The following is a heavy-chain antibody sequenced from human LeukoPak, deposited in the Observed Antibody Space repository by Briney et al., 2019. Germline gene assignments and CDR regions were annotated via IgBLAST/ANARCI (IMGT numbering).Heavy chain of an antibody. CDR1: GFTFSSYA. D-gene: IGHD3-22*01. V-gene: IGHV3-23*01. J-gene: IGHJ4*02. CDR3: AKDLLSNYYDSSGPSSFDY. Sequence: GGSLGLSCAASGFTFSSYAMSWVRQAPGKGLEWVSAISGSGGSTYYADSVKGRFTISRDNSKNTLYLQMNSLRAEDTAVYYCAKDLLSNYYDSSGPSSFDYWGQGTLVTVSS. CDR2: ISGSGGST.